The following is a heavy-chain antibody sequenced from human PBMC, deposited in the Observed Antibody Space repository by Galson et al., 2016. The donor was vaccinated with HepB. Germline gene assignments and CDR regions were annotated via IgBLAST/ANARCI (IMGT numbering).Heavy chain of an antibody. V-gene: IGHV1-18*04. CDR2: ISGYSGNT. D-gene: IGHD2-15*01. Sequence: SVKVSCKASDYTFSGYGISWVRQAPGQGLEWMGWISGYSGNTNYAQKLQGRVTMTTDTSTSTAYMELRSLRSDDTAVYYCARDPVVAASLNYYYGMDVWGQGTTVTVSS. CDR1: DYTFSGYG. CDR3: ARDPVVAASLNYYYGMDV. J-gene: IGHJ6*02.